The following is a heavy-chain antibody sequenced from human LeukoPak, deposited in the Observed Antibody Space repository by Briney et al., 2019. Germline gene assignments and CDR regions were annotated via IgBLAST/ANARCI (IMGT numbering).Heavy chain of an antibody. CDR3: ATDTDNFSSASYVSV. D-gene: IGHD3-10*01. V-gene: IGHV3-53*01. CDR2: IYSGGST. J-gene: IGHJ6*04. CDR1: GFNVHDLY. Sequence: GGSLRLSCAASGFNVHDLYMTWVRQAPGKGLDWVSIIYSGGSTSYADSVKGRFTISRDNSKNTLYLQMNNLRAEDTAKYYCATDTDNFSSASYVSVWGKGTTVTVSS.